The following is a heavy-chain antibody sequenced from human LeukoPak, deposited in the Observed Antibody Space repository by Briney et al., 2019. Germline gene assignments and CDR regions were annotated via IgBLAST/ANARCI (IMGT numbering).Heavy chain of an antibody. V-gene: IGHV3-21*01. CDR2: ISSSSKYI. CDR3: ARDLHSGSRDGFKDDY. CDR1: GVTFSSYS. J-gene: IGHJ4*02. D-gene: IGHD5-24*01. Sequence: PGGSLRLSCAASGVTFSSYSMNWVRQAPGKGLEWVSSISSSSKYIYYADSVKGRFPTSRDNAKNSLYLQMNSLRAEDTAVYYCARDLHSGSRDGFKDDYWGQGTLVTVSS.